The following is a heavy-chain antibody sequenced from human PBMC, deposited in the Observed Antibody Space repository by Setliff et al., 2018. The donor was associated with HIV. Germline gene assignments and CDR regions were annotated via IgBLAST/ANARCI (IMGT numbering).Heavy chain of an antibody. CDR2: IYFSGSV. V-gene: IGHV4-39*07. CDR3: ARRLQFLEFLHGVGGLDV. Sequence: SETLSLTCTVSGDSISSSRSFWGWIRQSPGKGLEWIGSIYFSGSVFYDPSLNSRVIISIDTSRNQFSLKLSSVTGADTAVYYCARRLQFLEFLHGVGGLDVWGQGTTVTVSS. D-gene: IGHD3-3*01. CDR1: GDSISSSRSF. J-gene: IGHJ6*02.